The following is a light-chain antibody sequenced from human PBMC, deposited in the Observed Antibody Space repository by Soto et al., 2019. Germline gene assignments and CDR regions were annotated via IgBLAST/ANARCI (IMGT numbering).Light chain of an antibody. V-gene: IGLV2-11*01. J-gene: IGLJ1*01. CDR1: SSDIGNYNF. CDR3: FSYAGSYTYV. CDR2: DVT. Sequence: QSALTHTRSVSWSPGHSVSISCTGSSSDIGNYNFVSWYQLHPGKAPKLMIYDVTKRPSGVPDRFSGSKSGNTASLSISGLQAEDEADYYCFSYAGSYTYVFGTGTKVT.